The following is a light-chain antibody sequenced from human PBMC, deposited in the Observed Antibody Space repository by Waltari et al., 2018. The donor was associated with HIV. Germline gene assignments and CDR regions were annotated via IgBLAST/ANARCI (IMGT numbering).Light chain of an antibody. CDR1: KFVCKY. V-gene: IGLV3-1*01. CDR2: QDD. Sequence: SYELTQPHSVSVVPGQTASMTCSGDKFVCKYVCWLQQKPGQPPVLVIYQDDQRPSKIPDRFSGSNSGNTATLTITGTQAMDEADYYCQTWDSSTVVFGGGTRLSVL. CDR3: QTWDSSTVV. J-gene: IGLJ3*02.